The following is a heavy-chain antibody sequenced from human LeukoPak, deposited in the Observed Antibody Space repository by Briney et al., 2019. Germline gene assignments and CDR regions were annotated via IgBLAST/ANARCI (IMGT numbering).Heavy chain of an antibody. V-gene: IGHV1-69*04. D-gene: IGHD5-18*01. J-gene: IGHJ6*02. Sequence: ASVKVSCKASGGTFSSYAISWVRQAPGQGLEWMGRIIPILGIANYAQKFQGRVTITADKSTSPAYMELSSLRSEDTAVYYCARVYDSYGPYGMDVWGQGTTVTVSS. CDR2: IIPILGIA. CDR3: ARVYDSYGPYGMDV. CDR1: GGTFSSYA.